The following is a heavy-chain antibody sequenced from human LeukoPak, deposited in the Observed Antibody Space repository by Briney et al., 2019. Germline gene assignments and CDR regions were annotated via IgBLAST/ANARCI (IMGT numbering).Heavy chain of an antibody. Sequence: GGSPRLSCAASGFTFNTYYMTWVRQIPGKGLEWVAGIKQDGSENYYADSVKGRFTISRDNSRNSMYLQMNNLRAEDTAIYFCVKERYCTTAACYDGVPFYNWGQGTLVTVFS. CDR3: VKERYCTTAACYDGVPFYN. D-gene: IGHD2-8*01. J-gene: IGHJ4*02. CDR1: GFTFNTYY. CDR2: IKQDGSEN. V-gene: IGHV3-7*01.